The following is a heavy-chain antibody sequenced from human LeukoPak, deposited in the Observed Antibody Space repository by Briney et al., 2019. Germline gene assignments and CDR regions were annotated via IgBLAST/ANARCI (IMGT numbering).Heavy chain of an antibody. CDR1: GDSSSNNIYY. V-gene: IGHV4-39*07. J-gene: IGHJ4*02. CDR2: IDYSGRT. D-gene: IGHD6-13*01. CDR3: ARPEYSSSWYFVY. Sequence: PSETLSLTCTVSGDSSSNNIYYWGWIRQPPGKGLEWVANIDYSGRTYYNPSLKSRATISADTSKNQFSLILSSVTAADTAVYYCARPEYSSSWYFVYWGQGTLVTVSS.